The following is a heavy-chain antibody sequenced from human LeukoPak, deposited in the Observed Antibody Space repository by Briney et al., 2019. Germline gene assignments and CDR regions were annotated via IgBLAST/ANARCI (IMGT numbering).Heavy chain of an antibody. CDR1: GYTFTSYY. CDR2: TNPNGGST. CDR3: ARGGAAVVSEFDY. J-gene: IGHJ4*02. D-gene: IGHD1-14*01. V-gene: IGHV1-46*01. Sequence: ASVKVSCKPSGYTFTSYYMHWVRQAPGQGVEWMGITNPNGGSTSYAQKFQDRVTMTRDPSTSPAYIELSRLKSDDTAVSYCARGGAAVVSEFDYWGQRTLVTVSS.